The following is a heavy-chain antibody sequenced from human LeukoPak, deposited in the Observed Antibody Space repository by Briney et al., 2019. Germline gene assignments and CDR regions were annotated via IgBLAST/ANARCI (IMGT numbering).Heavy chain of an antibody. Sequence: PGGSLRLSCAVSGFTFSRSAMSWVRQAPGKGLEWVSGISISGEATYYADSVQGRFTISRDNSKNTVYLQMCSLGVEDTAVYYCAKEEVPNDYWGQGILVTVSS. J-gene: IGHJ4*02. V-gene: IGHV3-23*01. CDR3: AKEEVPNDY. CDR1: GFTFSRSA. D-gene: IGHD2-2*01. CDR2: ISISGEAT.